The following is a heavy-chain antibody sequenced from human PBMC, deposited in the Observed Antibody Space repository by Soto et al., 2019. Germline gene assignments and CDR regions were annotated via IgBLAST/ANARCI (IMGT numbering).Heavy chain of an antibody. J-gene: IGHJ6*02. CDR1: GFTFSSYS. Sequence: GGSLRLSCAASGFTFSSYSMNWVRQAPGKGLEWVSSISSSSSYIYYADSVKGRFTISRDNAKNSLYLQMNSLRAEDTAVYYCARSLEWLLVGLEYGMDVWGQGTTVTVSS. CDR2: ISSSSSYI. V-gene: IGHV3-21*01. D-gene: IGHD3-3*01. CDR3: ARSLEWLLVGLEYGMDV.